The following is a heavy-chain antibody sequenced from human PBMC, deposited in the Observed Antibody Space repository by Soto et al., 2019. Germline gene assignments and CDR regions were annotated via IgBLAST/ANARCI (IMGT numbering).Heavy chain of an antibody. D-gene: IGHD3-3*01. J-gene: IGHJ6*02. CDR1: GSTFSNYW. CDR3: ASTTIFGVVIGPGYYYGMDV. CDR2: INGDGRST. Sequence: PGGSLRLSCAASGSTFSNYWMHWVRQAPGKGLVWVSRINGDGRSTSYADSAKGRFTISRDNAKNTLYLQVNSLRAEDTAVYYCASTTIFGVVIGPGYYYGMDVWGQGTTVTVSS. V-gene: IGHV3-74*01.